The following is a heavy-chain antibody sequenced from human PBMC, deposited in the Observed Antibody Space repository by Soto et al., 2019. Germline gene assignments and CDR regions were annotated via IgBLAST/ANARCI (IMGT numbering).Heavy chain of an antibody. CDR1: GSSLTTSGVG. V-gene: IGHV2-5*01. CDR3: AHACSGYYDSPYWHDP. Sequence: QITLKESGPTLVKPTQTLTLTCTLSGSSLTTSGVGVGWIRQPPGKALEWLALIYWNDEKHYTPSLRSRLSITKDTYKTQVVLTMTTMDPMGTATSFCAHACSGYYDSPYWHDPWGQGTLVTVSS. CDR2: IYWNDEK. D-gene: IGHD3-3*01. J-gene: IGHJ5*02.